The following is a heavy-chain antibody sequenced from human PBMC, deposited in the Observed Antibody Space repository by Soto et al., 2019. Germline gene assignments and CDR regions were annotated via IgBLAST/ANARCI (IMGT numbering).Heavy chain of an antibody. CDR3: VGGGLSYFAH. D-gene: IGHD3-16*01. CDR1: GFPFNNFE. CDR2: ITGGGAT. Sequence: GGSLRLSCVASGFPFNNFEMNWIRQAPGKGLEWISYITGGGATYYADSVKGRFTISRDNAKNSLFLQMNSVGVGDTAVYYCVGGGLSYFAHGGGGTLAPVS. V-gene: IGHV3-48*03. J-gene: IGHJ4*02.